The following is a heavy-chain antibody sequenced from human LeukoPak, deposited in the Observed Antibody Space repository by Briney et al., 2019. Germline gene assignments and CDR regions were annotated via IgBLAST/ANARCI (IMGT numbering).Heavy chain of an antibody. J-gene: IGHJ4*02. Sequence: GGSLRLSCAASGFTFGTYAMNWVRQAPGKGLEWVSGILGGGDRTYYADSVKGRFTISRDNSKNTLYLQMSSLRADDTAVYYCAQARLSADWYYFDYWGQGTLVTVSS. V-gene: IGHV3-23*01. CDR2: ILGGGDRT. CDR3: AQARLSADWYYFDY. CDR1: GFTFGTYA. D-gene: IGHD2-21*01.